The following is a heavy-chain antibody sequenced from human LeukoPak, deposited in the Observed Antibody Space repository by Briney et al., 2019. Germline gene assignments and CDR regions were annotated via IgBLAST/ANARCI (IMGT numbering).Heavy chain of an antibody. D-gene: IGHD3-10*01. V-gene: IGHV4-39*07. J-gene: IGHJ4*02. CDR1: GGSISSSSYY. CDR3: ARIRMVRGQVGSGYFDY. CDR2: IYHSGST. Sequence: SETLSLTCTVSGGSISSSSYYWGWIRQPPGKGLEWFGSIYHSGSTYYNPSLKSRVTISVDTSKNQFSLKLSSVTAADTAVYYCARIRMVRGQVGSGYFDYWGQGTLVTVSS.